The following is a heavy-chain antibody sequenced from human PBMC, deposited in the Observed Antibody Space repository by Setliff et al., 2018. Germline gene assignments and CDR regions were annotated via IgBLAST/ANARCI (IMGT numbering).Heavy chain of an antibody. CDR1: GYSISSGYY. CDR2: MYHSGST. J-gene: IGHJ4*02. Sequence: PSETLSLTCTVSGYSISSGYYWGWTRQPPGKGLEWIGTMYHSGSTYYNPSLKSRVAISVDTSKNQFSLKLSSVTAADTAVYHCARDLNRGSFDFWGQGTLVTVSS. CDR3: ARDLNRGSFDF. D-gene: IGHD3-16*01. V-gene: IGHV4-38-2*02.